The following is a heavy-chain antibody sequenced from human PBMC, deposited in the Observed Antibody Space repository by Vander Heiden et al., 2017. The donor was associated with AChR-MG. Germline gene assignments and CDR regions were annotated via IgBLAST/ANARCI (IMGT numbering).Heavy chain of an antibody. CDR1: GYTFTNFF. CDR3: ARSRASGPNTYFDP. D-gene: IGHD3-16*01. V-gene: IGHV1-2*02. Sequence: QVQLVQSGAEVRKPGASVKVSCKASGYTFTNFFIQWVRQAPGQGLEWMGWINPNSGGTDSAQTFQGRVSLTRDTSINTAYMELTRLRSDDTAVYYCARSRASGPNTYFDPWGQGALVIVSS. J-gene: IGHJ5*02. CDR2: INPNSGGT.